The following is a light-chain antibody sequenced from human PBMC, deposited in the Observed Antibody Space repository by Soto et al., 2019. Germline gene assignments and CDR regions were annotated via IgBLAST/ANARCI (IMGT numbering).Light chain of an antibody. CDR3: AAWDDSLNGSVV. CDR2: SIN. CDR1: SSNIGSNT. V-gene: IGLV1-44*01. J-gene: IGLJ2*01. Sequence: QSVLTQPPSASGTPGQRVTISCSGSSSNIGSNTVNWYQQLPGTAPKLLIYSINQPPSGVPDRFSGSKSGTSASLAISGLQSEDEADYYCAAWDDSLNGSVVFGGGTKLTVL.